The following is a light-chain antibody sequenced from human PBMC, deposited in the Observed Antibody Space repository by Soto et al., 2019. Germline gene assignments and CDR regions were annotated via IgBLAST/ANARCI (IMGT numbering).Light chain of an antibody. CDR3: QHYNSYSEA. CDR1: QTISSW. J-gene: IGKJ1*01. Sequence: DIQMTQYPSTLSGSVGDRVTITCRASQTISSWLALYQQKPGKAPKLLIYKASTLKSGVPSRFSGSGSGTEFTLTISSLQPDDFATYYCQHYNSYSEAFGQGTRWIS. V-gene: IGKV1-5*03. CDR2: KAS.